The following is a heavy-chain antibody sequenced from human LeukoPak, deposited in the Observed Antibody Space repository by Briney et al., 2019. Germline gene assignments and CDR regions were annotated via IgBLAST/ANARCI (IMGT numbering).Heavy chain of an antibody. CDR3: ARDGRLKLWPDFDC. CDR2: IYHSGST. CDR1: GYSISSGYY. V-gene: IGHV4-38-2*02. D-gene: IGHD5-18*01. J-gene: IGHJ4*02. Sequence: SETLSLTCAVSGYSISSGYYWGWIRQPPGKGLEWIGSIYHSGSTYYNPSLKSRVTISVDTSKNQFSLKLSSVTAADTAVYYCARDGRLKLWPDFDCWGQGTLVTVSS.